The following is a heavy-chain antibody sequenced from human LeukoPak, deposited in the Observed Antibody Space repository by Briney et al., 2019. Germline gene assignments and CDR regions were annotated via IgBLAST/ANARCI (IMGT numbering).Heavy chain of an antibody. CDR2: INHSGST. CDR3: ARVRVSYYDFWSGYYTGIVEGIDAFDI. J-gene: IGHJ3*02. D-gene: IGHD3-3*01. CDR1: GGSFSGYY. Sequence: PSETLSLTCAVYGGSFSGYYWSWIRQPPGKGLEWIGEINHSGSTNYNPSLKSRVTISVDTSKNQFSLKLSSVTAADTAVYYCARVRVSYYDFWSGYYTGIVEGIDAFDIWGQGTMVTVSS. V-gene: IGHV4-34*01.